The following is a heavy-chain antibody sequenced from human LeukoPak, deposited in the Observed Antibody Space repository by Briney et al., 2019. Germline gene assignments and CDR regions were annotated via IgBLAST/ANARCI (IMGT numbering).Heavy chain of an antibody. CDR1: GGSISSGGYY. D-gene: IGHD4-17*01. CDR2: IYYSGST. CDR3: ARTVYGDYAY. J-gene: IGHJ4*02. Sequence: SQTLSLTCTVSGGSISSGGYYWSWVRQHPGKGLEWIGYIYYSGSTYYNPSLKSRVTISVDTSKNQFSLKLSSVTAADTAVYYCARTVYGDYAYWGQGTLVTVSS. V-gene: IGHV4-31*03.